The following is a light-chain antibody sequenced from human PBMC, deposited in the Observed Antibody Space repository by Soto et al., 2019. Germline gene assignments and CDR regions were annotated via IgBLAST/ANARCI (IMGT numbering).Light chain of an antibody. J-gene: IGKJ4*01. CDR2: DAS. V-gene: IGKV3-11*01. CDR3: QQRSNWPPGLT. CDR1: QSVSSY. Sequence: EIVLTQSPATLSLSPGERATLSCRASQSVSSYFDWYQQKPGQAPSRLIYDASNRATGSPATFSGSGSGTDFTLTISSLEPEDFAVYYGQQRSNWPPGLTFGGGTKVEIK.